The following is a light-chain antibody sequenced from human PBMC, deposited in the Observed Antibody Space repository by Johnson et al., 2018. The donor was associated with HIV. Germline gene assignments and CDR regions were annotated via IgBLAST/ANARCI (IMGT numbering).Light chain of an antibody. Sequence: QSALTQPPSVSAAPGQRVTISCSGSSSNIGNNYVSWYQQLPGTAPKLLIYDNNRRPSGIPDRFSGSKSGASATLVITGLQTGDEADDYCGTWHSLTIFFVVGTWTRVAVL. CDR3: GTWHSLTIFFV. J-gene: IGLJ1*01. V-gene: IGLV1-51*01. CDR2: DNN. CDR1: SSNIGNNY.